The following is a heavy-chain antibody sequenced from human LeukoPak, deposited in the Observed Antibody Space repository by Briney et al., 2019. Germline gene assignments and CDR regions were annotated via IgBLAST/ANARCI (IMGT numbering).Heavy chain of an antibody. CDR2: INSDGSST. D-gene: IGHD3-9*01. V-gene: IGHV3-74*01. CDR3: ARDSVYFDWLPHIPYFDY. CDR1: GFTFSSYW. J-gene: IGHJ4*02. Sequence: PGGSLRLSCAASGFTFSSYWMLWVRQAPGKGLVWVSRINSDGSSTSYADSVMGRFTISRDNAKNTLYLQMNSLRAEDTAVYYCARDSVYFDWLPHIPYFDYWGQGTLVTVSS.